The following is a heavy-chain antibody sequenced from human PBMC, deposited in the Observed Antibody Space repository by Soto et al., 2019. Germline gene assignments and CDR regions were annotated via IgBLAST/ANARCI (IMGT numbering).Heavy chain of an antibody. CDR1: GFTFSSHW. CDR3: ARDPRYCTSTSCYGYYYYYYMDV. J-gene: IGHJ6*03. V-gene: IGHV3-7*01. Sequence: EVQLVESGGGLVQPGGSLRLSCAASGFTFSSHWMSWVRQAPGKGLEWVANIKQDGSEKYYVDSVKGRFTISRDNAKNSLYLQMNSLRAEDTAVYYCARDPRYCTSTSCYGYYYYYYMDVWGKGTTVTVSS. D-gene: IGHD2-2*01. CDR2: IKQDGSEK.